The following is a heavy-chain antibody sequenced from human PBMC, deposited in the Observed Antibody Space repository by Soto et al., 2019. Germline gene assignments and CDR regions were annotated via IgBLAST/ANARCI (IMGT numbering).Heavy chain of an antibody. V-gene: IGHV1-18*01. CDR1: GYTFTNCG. CDR2: ISPYKGNT. Sequence: ASVKVSCKASGYTFTNCGIAWVRQAPGQGLEWMGWISPYKGNTHYAQKFQGRVTVTTDTSTSTAYMELRSLRSDDTAVYYCARDLDGSGSYYTDYWGQGTLVTVSS. J-gene: IGHJ4*02. CDR3: ARDLDGSGSYYTDY. D-gene: IGHD3-10*01.